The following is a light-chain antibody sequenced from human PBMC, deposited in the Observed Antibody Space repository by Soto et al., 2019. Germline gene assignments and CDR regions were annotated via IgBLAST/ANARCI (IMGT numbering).Light chain of an antibody. CDR2: DVN. Sequence: QSVLTQPASVSGSPGQSITISCSGPTSDIHDFNSISWYRHHPGKAPRLIVYDVNKRPSGISPRFSGSKSGLTASLTISGLQGEDEADYFRTSYTAKNTLVFGTGTKVTVL. CDR3: TSYTAKNTLV. V-gene: IGLV2-14*01. J-gene: IGLJ1*01. CDR1: TSDIHDFNS.